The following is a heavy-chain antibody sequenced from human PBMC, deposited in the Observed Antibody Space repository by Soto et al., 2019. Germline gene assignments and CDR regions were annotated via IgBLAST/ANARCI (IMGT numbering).Heavy chain of an antibody. CDR2: ISSSGSYT. D-gene: IGHD3-22*01. Sequence: SGGSLRLSCAASGFTFSDYYMSWIRQAPGKGLEWVSYISSSGSYTNYADSVKGRFTISRDNAKNSLYLQMNSLRAEDTAVYYCARDIPYYEGAFDIWGQGTMVTVSS. CDR1: GFTFSDYY. V-gene: IGHV3-11*06. J-gene: IGHJ3*02. CDR3: ARDIPYYEGAFDI.